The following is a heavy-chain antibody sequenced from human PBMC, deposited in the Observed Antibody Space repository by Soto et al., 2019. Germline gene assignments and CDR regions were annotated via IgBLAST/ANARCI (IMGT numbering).Heavy chain of an antibody. V-gene: IGHV4-59*08. D-gene: IGHD6-13*01. Sequence: SETLSLTCTVSGGSISSYYWSWIRQPPGKGLEWIGYIYYSGSTNYNPSLKSRVTISVDTSKNQFSLKLSSVTAADTAVYYCARHGVAAYRPVYFHYWGQGTLVTVSS. CDR1: GGSISSYY. J-gene: IGHJ4*02. CDR3: ARHGVAAYRPVYFHY. CDR2: IYYSGST.